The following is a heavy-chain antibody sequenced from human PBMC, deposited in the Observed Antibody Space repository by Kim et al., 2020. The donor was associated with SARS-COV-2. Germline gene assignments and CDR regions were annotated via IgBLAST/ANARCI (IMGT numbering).Heavy chain of an antibody. CDR1: GFTFSNAW. CDR3: TTSRDPRRYGMDV. V-gene: IGHV3-15*01. J-gene: IGHJ6*02. Sequence: GGSLRLSCAASGFTFSNAWMSWVRQAPGKGLEWVGRIKSKTDGGTTDYAAPVKGRFTISRDDSKNTLYLQMNSLKTEDTAVYYCTTSRDPRRYGMDVWGQGTTVTVSS. CDR2: IKSKTDGGTT.